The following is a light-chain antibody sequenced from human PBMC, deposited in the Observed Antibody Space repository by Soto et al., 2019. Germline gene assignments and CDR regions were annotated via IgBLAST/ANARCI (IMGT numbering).Light chain of an antibody. Sequence: QSVLTQPASVSGSLGQSITISCTGTSFNHVSWYQQHPGKAPKLIISDVSHRPSGVSHRFSGSQAAYTASLTISGLQPEDEADYYCSSYSITTSLYVFGTGTKLTVL. CDR2: DVS. V-gene: IGLV2-14*03. J-gene: IGLJ1*01. CDR3: SSYSITTSLYV. CDR1: SFNH.